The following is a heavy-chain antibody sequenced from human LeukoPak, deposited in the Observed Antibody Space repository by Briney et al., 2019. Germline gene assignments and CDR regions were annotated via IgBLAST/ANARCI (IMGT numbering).Heavy chain of an antibody. CDR1: GGSFSGYY. V-gene: IGHV4-34*01. CDR3: ARATLVYYDSSGCYQT. J-gene: IGHJ4*02. Sequence: KPSETLSLTCAVYGGSFSGYYWSWIRQPPGKGLEWIGEINHSGSTNYNPSLKSRVTISVDTSKNQFSLKLSSVTAADTAVYYCARATLVYYDSSGCYQTWGQGTLVTVSS. D-gene: IGHD3-22*01. CDR2: INHSGST.